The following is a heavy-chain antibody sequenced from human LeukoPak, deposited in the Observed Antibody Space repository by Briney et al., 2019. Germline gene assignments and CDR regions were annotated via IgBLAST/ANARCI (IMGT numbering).Heavy chain of an antibody. CDR3: ARQSERYWYFDL. J-gene: IGHJ2*01. D-gene: IGHD1-1*01. CDR2: IYYSGST. CDR1: GGSISSGGYS. V-gene: IGHV4-30-4*07. Sequence: PSETLSLTCAVSGGSISSGGYSWSWIRQPPGKGLEWIGYIYYSGSTYYNPSLKSRVTISVDTSKNQFSLKLSSVTAADTAVYYCARQSERYWYFDLWGRGTLVTVSS.